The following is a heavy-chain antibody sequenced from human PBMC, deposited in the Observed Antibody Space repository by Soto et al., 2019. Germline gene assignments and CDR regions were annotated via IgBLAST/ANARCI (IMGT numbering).Heavy chain of an antibody. J-gene: IGHJ6*02. CDR3: ARAEGSGYLFYYYYGMDV. D-gene: IGHD3-3*01. CDR2: ISYDGSNK. Sequence: GGSLRLSCAASGFTFSSYAMHWVRQAPGKGLEWVAVISYDGSNKYYADSVKGRFTISRDNSKNTLYLQMNSLRAEDTAVYYCARAEGSGYLFYYYYGMDVWGQGTTVTVSS. V-gene: IGHV3-30-3*01. CDR1: GFTFSSYA.